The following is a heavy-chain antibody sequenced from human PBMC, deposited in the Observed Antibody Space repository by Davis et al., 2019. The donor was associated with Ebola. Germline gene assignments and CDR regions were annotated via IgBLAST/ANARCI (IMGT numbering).Heavy chain of an antibody. CDR3: AREGDYGDFGSWFDP. Sequence: GESLKISCAASGFIFSRFEMSWVRQAPGKGLEWLSYISGRGDTTHYADSVMGRFTVSRDNAKQSLYLQMDSLTDEDTAIYYCAREGDYGDFGSWFDPRGQGTLVTVSS. V-gene: IGHV3-48*03. D-gene: IGHD4-17*01. CDR1: GFIFSRFE. J-gene: IGHJ5*02. CDR2: ISGRGDTT.